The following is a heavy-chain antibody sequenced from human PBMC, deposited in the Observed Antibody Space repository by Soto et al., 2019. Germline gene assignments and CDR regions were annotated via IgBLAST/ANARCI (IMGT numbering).Heavy chain of an antibody. CDR3: AKGDRNQPAVFDY. J-gene: IGHJ4*02. D-gene: IGHD2-2*01. CDR2: ISGSGSST. CDR1: GFTFSSYA. V-gene: IGHV3-23*01. Sequence: EVQLLESGGGLVQPGGSLRLSCAASGFTFSSYAMNWVRQAPGKGLEWDSGISGSGSSTYYSDSVRGRFTISRDNSKNTLYLQMNSLRAEDTAVYYCAKGDRNQPAVFDYWGQGTLVTVSS.